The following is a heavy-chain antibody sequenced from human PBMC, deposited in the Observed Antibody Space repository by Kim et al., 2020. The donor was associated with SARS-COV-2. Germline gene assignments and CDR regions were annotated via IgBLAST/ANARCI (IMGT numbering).Heavy chain of an antibody. CDR3: ARFPIVVVQSYGMDV. CDR2: IYPGDSDT. V-gene: IGHV5-51*01. D-gene: IGHD2-2*01. CDR1: GYSFTSYW. Sequence: GESLKISCKGSGYSFTSYWIGWVRQMPGKGLEWMGIIYPGDSDTRYSPSFQGQVTISADKSISTAYLQWSSLKASDTAMYYCARFPIVVVQSYGMDVWGQGTTVTVSS. J-gene: IGHJ6*02.